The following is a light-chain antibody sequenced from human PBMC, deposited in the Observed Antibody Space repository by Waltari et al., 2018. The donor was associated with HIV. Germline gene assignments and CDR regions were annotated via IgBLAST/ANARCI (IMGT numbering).Light chain of an antibody. V-gene: IGKV3-20*01. CDR1: QSVISSY. Sequence: EIVLTQSPGTLSLSPGERVTLSCRASQSVISSYLAWYQQRPGQAPRLLIYGASNRATSIPDRFSGSGSETDFTLTISRLEPEDVAVFYCQQYGTSPYTFGQGTKLEIK. J-gene: IGKJ2*01. CDR2: GAS. CDR3: QQYGTSPYT.